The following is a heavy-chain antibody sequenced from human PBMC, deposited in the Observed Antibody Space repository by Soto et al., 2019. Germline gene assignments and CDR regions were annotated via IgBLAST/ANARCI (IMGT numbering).Heavy chain of an antibody. J-gene: IGHJ6*02. CDR2: IDPSDSYT. CDR1: GYSVTIYC. Sequence: GESLKISCKGSGYSVTIYCISLVRQMPGKGLEWMGRIDPSDSYTNYSTSFQGHVTISADKSISTAYVQWSSLKASDTAMYYCARLDYYYYGMDVWGQGTTVTVSS. CDR3: ARLDYYYYGMDV. V-gene: IGHV5-10-1*01.